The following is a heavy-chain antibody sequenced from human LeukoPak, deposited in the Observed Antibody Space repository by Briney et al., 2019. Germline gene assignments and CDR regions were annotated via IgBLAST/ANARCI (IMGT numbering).Heavy chain of an antibody. CDR3: ARVLCCGWPFDAFDI. Sequence: GGSLRLSCAASGFTFSDYYISWIRQAPGKGLEWVSYISASGSTIYHADAMKGRFTISRDNAKNSLYLEINNLRAEDTAVYYCARVLCCGWPFDAFDIWGQGTMVTVSS. D-gene: IGHD2/OR15-2a*01. CDR2: ISASGSTI. CDR1: GFTFSDYY. V-gene: IGHV3-11*01. J-gene: IGHJ3*02.